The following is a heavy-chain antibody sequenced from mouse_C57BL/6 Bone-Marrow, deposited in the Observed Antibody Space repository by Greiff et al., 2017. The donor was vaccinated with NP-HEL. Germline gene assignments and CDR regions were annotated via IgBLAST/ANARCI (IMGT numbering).Heavy chain of an antibody. D-gene: IGHD1-1*01. Sequence: VQLQQSGPELVKPGASVKISCKASGYTFTDYYMNWVKQSHGKSLEWIGDINPNNGGTSYNQKFKGKATLTVDKSSSTAYMELRSLTSEDSAVYYCARSFITTVVAPDYWGQGTTLTVSS. CDR1: GYTFTDYY. CDR3: ARSFITTVVAPDY. V-gene: IGHV1-26*01. J-gene: IGHJ2*01. CDR2: INPNNGGT.